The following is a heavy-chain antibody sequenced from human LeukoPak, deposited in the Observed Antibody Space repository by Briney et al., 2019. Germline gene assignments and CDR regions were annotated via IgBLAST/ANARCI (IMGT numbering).Heavy chain of an antibody. Sequence: PGESLKISCQGSGYRFSDYWIGWVRQMPGKGLEWMGIIKPGESDTRYTPSFQGKVTVSAGKSMSTAFLQWSSLKASDTAMYYCARHALPGSFYSYSFYWFAVDVWGHGTTVTVSS. D-gene: IGHD2-8*02. J-gene: IGHJ6*02. CDR3: ARHALPGSFYSYSFYWFAVDV. V-gene: IGHV5-51*01. CDR2: IKPGESDT. CDR1: GYRFSDYW.